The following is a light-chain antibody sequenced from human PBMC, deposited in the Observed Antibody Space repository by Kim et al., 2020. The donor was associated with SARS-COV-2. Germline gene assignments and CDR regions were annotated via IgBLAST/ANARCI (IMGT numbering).Light chain of an antibody. J-gene: IGLJ3*02. CDR3: QVWDSSSDHAV. CDR2: YDS. V-gene: IGLV3-21*04. Sequence: SYELTQPPSVSVAPGKTARITCGGNNIGSKSVHWYQQKPGQAPVLVIYYDSDRPSGIPERFSGSNSGNTATLTISRVEAVDEADYYCQVWDSSSDHAVFG. CDR1: NIGSKS.